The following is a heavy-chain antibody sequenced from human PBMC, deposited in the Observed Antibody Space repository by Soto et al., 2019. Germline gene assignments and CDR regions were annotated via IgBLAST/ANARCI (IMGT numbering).Heavy chain of an antibody. Sequence: SVKVSCTASGGPFSTFGISWVRQAPGQGLEWMGGIIPFFGTARYSQKFEDRITITADESTNTVYMDLRSLTSEDTAIYYCAKSAPMDAGDKYYYDFWGQGALVTVSS. CDR2: IIPFFGTA. CDR3: AKSAPMDAGDKYYYDF. D-gene: IGHD4-17*01. J-gene: IGHJ4*02. CDR1: GGPFSTFG. V-gene: IGHV1-69*13.